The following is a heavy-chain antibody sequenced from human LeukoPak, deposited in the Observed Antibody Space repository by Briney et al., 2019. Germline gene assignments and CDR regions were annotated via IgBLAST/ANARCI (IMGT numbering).Heavy chain of an antibody. D-gene: IGHD5-12*01. V-gene: IGHV3-33*06. CDR3: AKAGYSGNFDY. Sequence: XVRXXXGKGXXGXAVIWYDGSNKYYADSVKGRFTISRDNSKNTLYLQMNSLRAEDTAVYYCAKAGYSGNFDYWGQGTLVTVSS. J-gene: IGHJ4*02. CDR2: IWYDGSNK.